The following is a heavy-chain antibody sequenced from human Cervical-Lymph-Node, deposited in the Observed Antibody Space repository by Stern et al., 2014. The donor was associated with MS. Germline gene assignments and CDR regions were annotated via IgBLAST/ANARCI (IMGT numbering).Heavy chain of an antibody. Sequence: VQLEESGGGVVQPGRSLRLSCAASGFTFSYSTMHWVRQAPGKGLEWVATVPYDGSDEYYPDSVKGRFTISRDNSKNTLYLQVNSLRAEDTGVYFCARDRTVTTYYYYYGMDVWGQGTTVTVSS. J-gene: IGHJ6*02. CDR2: VPYDGSDE. CDR1: GFTFSYST. V-gene: IGHV3-30*04. D-gene: IGHD4-11*01. CDR3: ARDRTVTTYYYYYGMDV.